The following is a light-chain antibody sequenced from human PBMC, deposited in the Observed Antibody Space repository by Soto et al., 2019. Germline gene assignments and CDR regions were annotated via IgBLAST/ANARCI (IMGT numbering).Light chain of an antibody. V-gene: IGLV2-8*01. CDR2: EVN. CDR1: SSDLGAYNS. CDR3: SSYAGSNSVV. Sequence: QSVLTQPPSASGSPGQSVTISCTGTSSDLGAYNSVSWYQQHPGKAPKLMIYEVNKRPSGVPDRFSGSRSGNTASLTVSGLQADDEADYYCSSYAGSNSVVFGGGTKVTVL. J-gene: IGLJ2*01.